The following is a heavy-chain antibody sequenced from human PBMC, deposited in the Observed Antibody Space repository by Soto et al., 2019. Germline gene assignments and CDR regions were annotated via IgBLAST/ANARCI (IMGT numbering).Heavy chain of an antibody. V-gene: IGHV3-7*01. Sequence: GSLRLSCAASEFTFDKYYMTWVRQAPGKGPEWVANIKPDGSEQYYVDSVKGRFTIPRDNANNSLYLQMNSLRAEDTAVYFCARGNWNYYYGFDVWGQGTTVTVSS. CDR3: ARGNWNYYYGFDV. D-gene: IGHD1-20*01. J-gene: IGHJ6*02. CDR1: EFTFDKYY. CDR2: IKPDGSEQ.